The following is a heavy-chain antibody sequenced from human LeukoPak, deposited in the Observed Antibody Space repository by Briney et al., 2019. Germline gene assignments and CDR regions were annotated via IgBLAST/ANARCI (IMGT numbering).Heavy chain of an antibody. J-gene: IGHJ4*02. CDR1: GGSISNYY. D-gene: IGHD2-15*01. V-gene: IGHV4-59*01. Sequence: SETLSLTCTVSGGSISNYYWSWIRQPAGEGLEWIGYIYYSGSTNYNPSLKSRVTISVDTSKNQFSLKLSSVTAADTAVYYCAREGYCSGGSCYSHIDYWGQGTLVTVSS. CDR3: AREGYCSGGSCYSHIDY. CDR2: IYYSGST.